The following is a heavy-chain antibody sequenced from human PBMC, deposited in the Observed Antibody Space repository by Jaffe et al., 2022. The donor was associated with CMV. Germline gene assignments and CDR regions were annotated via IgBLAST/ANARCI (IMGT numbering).Heavy chain of an antibody. V-gene: IGHV3-21*01. CDR3: ARAGDHGGNSGGLDY. D-gene: IGHD2-21*02. CDR2: ISSSSSYI. CDR1: GFTFSSYS. J-gene: IGHJ4*02. Sequence: EVQLVESGGGLVKPGGSLRLSCAASGFTFSSYSMNWVRQAPGKGLEWVSSISSSSSYIYYADSVKGRFTISRDNAKNSLYLQMNSLRAEDTAVYYCARAGDHGGNSGGLDYWGQGTLVTVSS.